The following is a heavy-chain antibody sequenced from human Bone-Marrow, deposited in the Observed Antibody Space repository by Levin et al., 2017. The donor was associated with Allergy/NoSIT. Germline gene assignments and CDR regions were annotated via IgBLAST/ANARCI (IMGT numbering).Heavy chain of an antibody. CDR2: IYYSGST. J-gene: IGHJ5*02. V-gene: IGHV4-39*01. CDR3: ARSYSYGSGRMNWFDP. D-gene: IGHD3-10*01. CDR1: GGSISSSSYY. Sequence: PSETLSLTCTVSGGSISSSSYYWGWTRQPPGKGLEWIGSIYYSGSTYYNPSLKSRVTISVDTSKNQFSLKLSSVTAADTAVYYCARSYSYGSGRMNWFDPWGQGTLVTVSS.